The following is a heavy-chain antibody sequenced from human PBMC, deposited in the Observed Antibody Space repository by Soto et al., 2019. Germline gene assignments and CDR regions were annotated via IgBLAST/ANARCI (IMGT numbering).Heavy chain of an antibody. Sequence: QVQLVQSGAEVKKPGASVKVSCKASGYAFTSYSMHWVRQAPGQRLEWMGWINAGNGNTKYSQKFQGRVTITRDTSASTAYMELSSLRFEDTAVYYCARVLTVSYFDFWGQGTLVTVPS. CDR1: GYAFTSYS. V-gene: IGHV1-3*01. CDR3: ARVLTVSYFDF. CDR2: INAGNGNT. D-gene: IGHD3-10*01. J-gene: IGHJ4*02.